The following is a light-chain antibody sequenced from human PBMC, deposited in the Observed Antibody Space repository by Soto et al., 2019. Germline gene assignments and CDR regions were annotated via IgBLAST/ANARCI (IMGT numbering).Light chain of an antibody. CDR2: KAS. J-gene: IGKJ1*01. Sequence: DIQMTQSPSTLSASVGDRVTITCRASQSISSWLAWYQQKPGKAPKLPIYKASSLESGVPSRFSGSGSGTEFTLTISSPQPDDFATYYCQQYNSYWTFGQGTKVEIK. V-gene: IGKV1-5*03. CDR1: QSISSW. CDR3: QQYNSYWT.